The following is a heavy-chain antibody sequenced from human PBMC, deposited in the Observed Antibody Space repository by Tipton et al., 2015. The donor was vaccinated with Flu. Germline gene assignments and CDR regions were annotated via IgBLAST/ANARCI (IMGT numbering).Heavy chain of an antibody. CDR1: GGSITTHY. Sequence: LRLSCTVSGGSITTHYWSWIRQPPGKGLEWIGYIYYSGFTNYSPSLKSRITISMDVPKKQFSLRLSSVTAADTAVYYCARTSLNNYFDLWGQGTLVTVSS. J-gene: IGHJ5*02. V-gene: IGHV4-59*11. CDR3: ARTSLNNYFDL. CDR2: IYYSGFT.